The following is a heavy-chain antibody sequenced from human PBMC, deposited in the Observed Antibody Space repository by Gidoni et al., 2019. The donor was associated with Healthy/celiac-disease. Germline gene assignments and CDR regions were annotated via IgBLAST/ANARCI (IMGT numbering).Heavy chain of an antibody. CDR3: ARDLGRYYDFWSGYLYGMDV. CDR2: ISSSSRTI. J-gene: IGHJ6*02. D-gene: IGHD3-3*01. Sequence: EVQLVESGGGLVQPGGSLRLSCAASGFTCSSHSMDWVRQAPGKGLEWVSYISSSSRTIYYADSVKGRFTISKDNAKNSLYLQMNSLRDEDTAVYYCARDLGRYYDFWSGYLYGMDVWGQGTTVTVSS. CDR1: GFTCSSHS. V-gene: IGHV3-48*02.